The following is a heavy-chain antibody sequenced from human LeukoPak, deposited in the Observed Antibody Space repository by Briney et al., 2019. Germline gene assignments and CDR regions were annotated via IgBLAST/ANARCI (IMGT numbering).Heavy chain of an antibody. CDR2: ISSSGSTI. Sequence: PGGSLRLSCAASRFTFSSYEMNWVRQAPGKGLEWVSYISSSGSTIYYADSVKGRFTISRDNAKNSLYLQMNSLRAEDTAVYYCARVQMIDRNYFDYWGQGTLVTVSS. CDR3: ARVQMIDRNYFDY. D-gene: IGHD3-22*01. CDR1: RFTFSSYE. V-gene: IGHV3-48*03. J-gene: IGHJ4*02.